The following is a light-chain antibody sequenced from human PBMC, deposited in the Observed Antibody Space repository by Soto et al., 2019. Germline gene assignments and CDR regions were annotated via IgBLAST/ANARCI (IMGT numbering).Light chain of an antibody. CDR1: ESVTSS. J-gene: IGKJ1*01. CDR2: AAS. Sequence: IVVEQSPATVSVTQGDRATLCCRASESVTSSLAWYQQKPGQPPRLLIYAASTRATDVPARFSGGGSETEFTLTISSLQSEDFAVYFCQPYNIWPLWTFGQGTKVDIK. V-gene: IGKV3-15*01. CDR3: QPYNIWPLWT.